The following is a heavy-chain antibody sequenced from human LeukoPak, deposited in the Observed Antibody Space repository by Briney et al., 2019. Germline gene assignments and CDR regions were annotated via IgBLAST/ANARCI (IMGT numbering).Heavy chain of an antibody. Sequence: ASVKVSCKASGYIFSNYDINWVRQAPGHGLEWMGWMNPNSGRRVYARKFQGRVTMTRNSSINTAYMELTSLRSDDRAVYYCAGGLRSDYWGQGTLVTVSS. CDR3: AGGLRSDY. V-gene: IGHV1-8*01. D-gene: IGHD3-16*02. J-gene: IGHJ4*02. CDR2: MNPNSGRR. CDR1: GYIFSNYD.